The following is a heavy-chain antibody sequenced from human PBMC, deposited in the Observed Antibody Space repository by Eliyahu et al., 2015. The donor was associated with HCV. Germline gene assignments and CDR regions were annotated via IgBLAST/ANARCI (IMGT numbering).Heavy chain of an antibody. Sequence: QLQLQESGSGLVKPSQTLSLTCAVSGGSITSGGYSWXWIRQPPGKGLXWIGYIYHNGATSYNPXLRSRVXXTGDRPNNRFSLTLTXVTAAXTAVYYCARGTGDFGGVSEFAYWGQGILVTVSS. CDR1: GGSITSGGYS. V-gene: IGHV4-30-2*01. CDR2: IYHNGAT. D-gene: IGHD3-3*01. CDR3: ARGTGDFGGVSEFAY. J-gene: IGHJ4*02.